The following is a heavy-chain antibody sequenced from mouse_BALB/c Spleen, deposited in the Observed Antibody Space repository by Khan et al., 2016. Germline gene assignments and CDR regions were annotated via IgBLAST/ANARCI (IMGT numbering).Heavy chain of an antibody. V-gene: IGHV9-2-1*01. CDR1: GYTFTDYS. J-gene: IGHJ2*01. CDR2: INTETGEP. Sequence: QIQLVQSGPELKKPGETVKISCKASGYTFTDYSMHWVKQAPGKGLKWMGWINTETGEPTYADDFKGRFAFSLETSASTAYLQINNLKNEDTATYFCAPYYCYYFDYWGQGTTLTVSS. CDR3: APYYCYYFDY. D-gene: IGHD1-2*01.